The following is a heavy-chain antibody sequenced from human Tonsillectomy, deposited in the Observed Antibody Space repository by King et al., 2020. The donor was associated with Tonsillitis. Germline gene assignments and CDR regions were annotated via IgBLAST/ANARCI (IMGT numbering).Heavy chain of an antibody. J-gene: IGHJ5*02. CDR1: GFTFSSYS. CDR3: ARGGACGGYSGSWYRGAWFDP. Sequence: QLVQSGGGLVQPGGSLRLSCAASGFTFSSYSMNWVRQAPGKGLEWVSYISSSSSTIYYADSVKGRFTISRDNAKNSLYLQMNSLRAEDTAVYYCARGGACGGYSGSWYRGAWFDPWGQGTLVTVSS. V-gene: IGHV3-48*01. D-gene: IGHD6-13*01. CDR2: ISSSSSTI.